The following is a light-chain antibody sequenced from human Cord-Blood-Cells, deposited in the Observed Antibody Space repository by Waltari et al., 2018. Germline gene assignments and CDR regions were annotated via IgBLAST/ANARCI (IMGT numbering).Light chain of an antibody. J-gene: IGKJ4*01. CDR2: AAS. CDR1: QGISSY. CDR3: QQYYSYPLT. Sequence: AICITQSPSSLSASTGDRVTITCRASQGISSYLTCYQQKPGKAPKLLIYAASTLRSGVPSRFSGSGAGKDFTLTISCLQSEDFATYYCQQYYSYPLTFGGGTKVEIK. V-gene: IGKV1-8*01.